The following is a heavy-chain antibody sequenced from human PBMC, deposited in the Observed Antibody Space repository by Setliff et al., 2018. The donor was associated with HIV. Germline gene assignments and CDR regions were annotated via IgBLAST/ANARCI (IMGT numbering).Heavy chain of an antibody. CDR3: ARTLPQYTNLFDY. V-gene: IGHV1-2*02. CDR2: INPNSSDT. J-gene: IGHJ4*02. Sequence: ASVKVSCKASGYRFTDYYIHWVRQAPGQGLEWMGWINPNSSDTNYAQKFQGRVTMTRDTSISTAYMELSRLRSDDTAVYYCARTLPQYTNLFDYWGQGTLVTVSS. CDR1: GYRFTDYY. D-gene: IGHD5-18*01.